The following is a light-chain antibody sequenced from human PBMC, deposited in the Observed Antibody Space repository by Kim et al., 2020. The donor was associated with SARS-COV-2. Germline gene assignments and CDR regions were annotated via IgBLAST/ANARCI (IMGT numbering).Light chain of an antibody. CDR3: QQYNDFPLT. J-gene: IGKJ4*01. CDR1: QTISRW. Sequence: AFVGDRVTITCRANQTISRWLAWYQQRPGKALKLLIYTASTLESGVPSRFSGSGSGTEFTLTISSLQPDDFATYYCQQYNDFPLTFGGGTKVEIK. V-gene: IGKV1-5*03. CDR2: TAS.